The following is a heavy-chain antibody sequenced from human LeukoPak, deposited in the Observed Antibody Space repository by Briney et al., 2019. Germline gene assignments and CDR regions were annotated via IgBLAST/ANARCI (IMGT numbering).Heavy chain of an antibody. CDR2: ISSSSRTI. D-gene: IGHD6-19*01. CDR3: ARVGTRGWTSDY. Sequence: GGPLRLLCAACGFIFNSHSVNWVRRAPGKGLEWLSYISSSSRTISYADSLKGRFTVSRDNAKNSLDLQMNSLRVEDTAVYYCARVGTRGWTSDYWGQGTLVTVSS. V-gene: IGHV3-48*04. CDR1: GFIFNSHS. J-gene: IGHJ4*02.